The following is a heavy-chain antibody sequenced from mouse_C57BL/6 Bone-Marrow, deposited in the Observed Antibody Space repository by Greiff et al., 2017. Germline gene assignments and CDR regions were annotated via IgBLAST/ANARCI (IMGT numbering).Heavy chain of an antibody. D-gene: IGHD1-1*01. Sequence: EVKLMESGGGLVQPGGSLKLSCAASGFTFSDYYMYWVRQTPEKRLEWVAYISNGGGSTYYPDTVKGRFTISRDNAKNTLYLQMSRLKSEDTAMYYCAVAKDYFDYWGQGTTLTVSS. CDR3: AVAKDYFDY. V-gene: IGHV5-12*01. J-gene: IGHJ2*01. CDR1: GFTFSDYY. CDR2: ISNGGGST.